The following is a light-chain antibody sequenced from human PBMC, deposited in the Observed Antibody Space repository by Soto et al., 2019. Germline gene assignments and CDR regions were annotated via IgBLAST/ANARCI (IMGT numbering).Light chain of an antibody. CDR2: AAS. V-gene: IGKV1-39*01. CDR3: PQSYSTPPS. Sequence: MQMTQSPSSLSASVGDRVTITCRASQSISSYLNWYQQKPGKAPKLLIYAASSLRSGVPSRFSGSGSGTDFTLTISSLQPEDFATYYCPQSYSTPPSFDPGTKVAIK. J-gene: IGKJ3*01. CDR1: QSISSY.